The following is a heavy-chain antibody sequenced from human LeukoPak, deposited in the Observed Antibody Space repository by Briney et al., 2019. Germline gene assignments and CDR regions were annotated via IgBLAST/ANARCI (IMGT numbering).Heavy chain of an antibody. J-gene: IGHJ4*02. CDR1: GFTFGSYE. D-gene: IGHD5-18*01. CDR2: ISGSGGST. CDR3: AKRIQSAMATGY. V-gene: IGHV3-23*01. Sequence: GGSLTLSCEASGFTFGSYEMTWVRQAPGKGLEWVSDISGSGGSTYYADSVKGRFTISRDNSKNTLYLQMNSLRAEDTAVYYCAKRIQSAMATGYWGQGTLVTVSS.